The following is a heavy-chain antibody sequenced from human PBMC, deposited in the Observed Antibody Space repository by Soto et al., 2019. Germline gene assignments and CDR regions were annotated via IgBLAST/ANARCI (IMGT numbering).Heavy chain of an antibody. V-gene: IGHV3-66*01. Sequence: EVQLVESGGGLVQPGGSLRLSCAASGLSVSSKSMSWVRQPPGKGLEWVSVIYSGGNTYYSDSVNGRFTISRDNSKNTLSLQMNSLRAEDTAVYYCARGGSVDAFDVWGQGTLVTVSS. CDR1: GLSVSSKS. J-gene: IGHJ3*01. CDR3: ARGGSVDAFDV. CDR2: IYSGGNT. D-gene: IGHD6-19*01.